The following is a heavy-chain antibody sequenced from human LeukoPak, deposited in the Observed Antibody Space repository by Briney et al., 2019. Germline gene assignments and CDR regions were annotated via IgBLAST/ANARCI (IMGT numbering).Heavy chain of an antibody. CDR3: ARKSASGNYPLDY. Sequence: PGGSLRLSCAASGFNFGSYSMTWVRQAPEKGLEWVSVISADSATTFYADSVKGRFTISRDNAKNTVFLQMSSLRAEDTALYYCARKSASGNYPLDYWGQGTLVTVSS. CDR2: ISADSATT. J-gene: IGHJ4*02. V-gene: IGHV3-23*01. CDR1: GFNFGSYS. D-gene: IGHD3-10*01.